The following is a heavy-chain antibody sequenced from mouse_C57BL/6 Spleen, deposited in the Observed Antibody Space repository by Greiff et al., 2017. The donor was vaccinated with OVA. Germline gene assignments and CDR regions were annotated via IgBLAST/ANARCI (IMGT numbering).Heavy chain of an antibody. CDR2: FDPNSGGT. CDR3: ARSGPLVTTVVADWYFDV. D-gene: IGHD1-1*01. V-gene: IGHV1-72*01. Sequence: VQLQQPGAELVKPGASVKLSCKASGYTFTSYWMHWVKQRPGRGLEWIGRFDPNSGGTKYNEKFKSKATLTVDKPSSTAYMQLSSLTSEDSAVYYCARSGPLVTTVVADWYFDVWGTGTTVTVSS. J-gene: IGHJ1*03. CDR1: GYTFTSYW.